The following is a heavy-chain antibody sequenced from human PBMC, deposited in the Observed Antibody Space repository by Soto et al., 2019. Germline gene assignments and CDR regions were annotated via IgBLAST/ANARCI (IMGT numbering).Heavy chain of an antibody. CDR3: ASSNYDSTIPLYS. CDR1: GGSISSGGYS. J-gene: IGHJ4*02. CDR2: IYHSGST. D-gene: IGHD3-22*01. Sequence: QLQLQESGSGLVKPSQTLSLTCAVSGGSISSGGYSWSWIRQPPGKGLEWIGYIYHSGSTYYNPSLKSRVTISVDRSKNQFSLKLSSVTAADTAVYYCASSNYDSTIPLYSWGQGTLVTVSS. V-gene: IGHV4-30-2*01.